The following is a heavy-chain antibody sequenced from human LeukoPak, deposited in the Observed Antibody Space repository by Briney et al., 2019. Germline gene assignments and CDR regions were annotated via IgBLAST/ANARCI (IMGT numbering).Heavy chain of an antibody. J-gene: IGHJ4*02. CDR3: AKDYPHIVVVVAATQGGIDY. CDR1: GFTFSSYA. V-gene: IGHV3-30-3*01. Sequence: PGGSLRLSCAASGFTFSSYAMHWVRQAPGKGLEWVAVISYDGSNKYYADSVKGRFTISRDNSKNTLYLQMNSLRAEDTAVYYCAKDYPHIVVVVAATQGGIDYRGQGTLVTVSS. D-gene: IGHD2-15*01. CDR2: ISYDGSNK.